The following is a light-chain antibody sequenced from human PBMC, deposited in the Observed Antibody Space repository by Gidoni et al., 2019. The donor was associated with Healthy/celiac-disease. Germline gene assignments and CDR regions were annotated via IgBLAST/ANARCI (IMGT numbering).Light chain of an antibody. CDR1: QGISSY. J-gene: IGKJ3*01. CDR3: QQLNSYPPFT. CDR2: AAS. Sequence: IQLTQSPSSLSASVGDRVTITCRASQGISSYLAWYQQKPGKAPKLLIYAASTLQSGVPSRFSGSGSGTDFTLTISSLQPEDLATYYCQQLNSYPPFTFXPXTKVDIK. V-gene: IGKV1-9*01.